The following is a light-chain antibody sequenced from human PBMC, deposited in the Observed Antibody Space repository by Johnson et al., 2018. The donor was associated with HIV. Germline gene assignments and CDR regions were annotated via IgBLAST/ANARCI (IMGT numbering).Light chain of an antibody. V-gene: IGLV1-51*02. Sequence: QSVLTQPPSVSAAPGQKVTISCSGSNSNIGNNYVSWYQQLPGTAPKLLIYESTNRPSGIPDRFSGSKSGTSATLGISGLQTGDEADYYCGTWDSSLSVLYVFGTGTKVTVL. CDR3: GTWDSSLSVLYV. CDR1: NSNIGNNY. CDR2: EST. J-gene: IGLJ1*01.